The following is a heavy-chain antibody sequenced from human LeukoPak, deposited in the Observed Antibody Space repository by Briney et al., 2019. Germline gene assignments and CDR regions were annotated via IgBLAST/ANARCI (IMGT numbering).Heavy chain of an antibody. J-gene: IGHJ3*02. V-gene: IGHV3-74*01. Sequence: PGGPLRLSCLASGFTFSSYWMHWVRQDPRKGLVWVSRINGDGRNINYADSVRGRFTISRDNAKNTLYLQMNTLRVEDTAVYYCARDLVDLTADAFDIWGQGTMVTVSS. D-gene: IGHD2-8*02. CDR1: GFTFSSYW. CDR2: INGDGRNI. CDR3: ARDLVDLTADAFDI.